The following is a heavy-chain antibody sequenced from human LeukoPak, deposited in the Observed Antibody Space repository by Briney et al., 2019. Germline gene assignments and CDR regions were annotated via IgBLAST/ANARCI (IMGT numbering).Heavy chain of an antibody. CDR2: IDYDGGGT. Sequence: PGGSLRLSCAASGFTFSRYSMHWVRQAPKKGLEYVAAIDYDGGGTFYADSVKGRFTISRDTSTNTLYLQLGSLRPEDRGIYYCARVAVSVAFDLWGQGTLVTVSS. D-gene: IGHD3-9*01. CDR1: GFTFSRYS. J-gene: IGHJ4*02. V-gene: IGHV3-64*02. CDR3: ARVAVSVAFDL.